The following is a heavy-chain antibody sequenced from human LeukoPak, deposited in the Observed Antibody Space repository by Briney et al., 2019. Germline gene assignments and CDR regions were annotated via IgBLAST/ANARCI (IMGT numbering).Heavy chain of an antibody. Sequence: GRSLRLSCAASGFTFSSYAMHWVRQAPGKGLEWVAVISYDGSNKYYADSVKGRFTISRDNSKNTLYLQMNSLRAEDTAVYYCAKDGDFWSGYPYDAFDIWGQGTMVTVSS. CDR3: AKDGDFWSGYPYDAFDI. V-gene: IGHV3-30-3*01. CDR1: GFTFSSYA. CDR2: ISYDGSNK. D-gene: IGHD3-3*01. J-gene: IGHJ3*02.